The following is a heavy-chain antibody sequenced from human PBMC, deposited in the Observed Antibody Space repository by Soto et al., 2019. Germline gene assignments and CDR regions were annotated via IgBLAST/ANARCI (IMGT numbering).Heavy chain of an antibody. Sequence: ASVKVSCKASGYTFTGYYMHWVRQAPGQGLEWMGRINPNSGGTNYAQKFQGWVTMTRDTSISTAYMELSRLRSDDTAVYYCARGSERGSSWNDGYYYYYGMDVWGQGTTVTVSS. CDR3: ARGSERGSSWNDGYYYYYGMDV. D-gene: IGHD6-13*01. CDR2: INPNSGGT. J-gene: IGHJ6*02. CDR1: GYTFTGYY. V-gene: IGHV1-2*04.